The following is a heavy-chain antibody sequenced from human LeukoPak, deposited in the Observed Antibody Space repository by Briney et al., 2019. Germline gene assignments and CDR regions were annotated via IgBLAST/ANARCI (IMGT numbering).Heavy chain of an antibody. V-gene: IGHV3-20*04. Sequence: GGSLRLSCATSGFTFVDYGLSWVRQAPGKGLEWVSAINWNGGIADYADSVKGRFTISRDNAKNSLYLQMNSLSAEDTAVYYCARVPGGYDTLYDYWGQRTLVTVSS. D-gene: IGHD5-12*01. CDR1: GFTFVDYG. CDR3: ARVPGGYDTLYDY. J-gene: IGHJ4*02. CDR2: INWNGGIA.